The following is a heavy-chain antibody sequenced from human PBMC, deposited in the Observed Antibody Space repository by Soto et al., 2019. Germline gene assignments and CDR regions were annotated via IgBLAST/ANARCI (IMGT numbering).Heavy chain of an antibody. D-gene: IGHD2-2*01. J-gene: IGHJ5*02. V-gene: IGHV4-31*03. Sequence: SETLSLTCTVSGGSISSGGYYWSWIRQHPGKGLEWIGYIYYSGSTYYNPSLKSRVTISVDTSNNQFSLKLSSVAAAEKDVYYCARESLVLGYCSRTSCQGLDPWRQGTLVTVS. CDR3: ARESLVLGYCSRTSCQGLDP. CDR1: GGSISSGGYY. CDR2: IYYSGST.